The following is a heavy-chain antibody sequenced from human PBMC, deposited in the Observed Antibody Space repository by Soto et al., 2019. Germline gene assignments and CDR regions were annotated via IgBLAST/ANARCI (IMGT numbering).Heavy chain of an antibody. Sequence: EVQLVESGGGLVQPGGSLRLSCSASGFTFSNYIMNWVRQAPGKGLEWVSHISTGSTTIHYADSVKGRFTISRDNAKNAVYLQMNSLRAEDTAVYHCARATWSGRYREYYYMDVLGKGTPVTVSS. V-gene: IGHV3-48*01. J-gene: IGHJ6*03. CDR3: ARATWSGRYREYYYMDV. CDR2: ISTGSTTI. CDR1: GFTFSNYI. D-gene: IGHD3-3*01.